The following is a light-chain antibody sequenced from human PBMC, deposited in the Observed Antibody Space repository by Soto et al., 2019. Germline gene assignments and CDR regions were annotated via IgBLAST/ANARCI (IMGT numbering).Light chain of an antibody. CDR3: QQYGSSPWT. J-gene: IGKJ1*01. V-gene: IGKV3-20*01. CDR2: GAS. Sequence: DIVLTQSPVTLSLSPVERATLSCRASHSVSSSYLAWYQQKPGQAPRLLIYGASSRATGIPDRFSGSGSGTDFTLTISRLEPEDFAVYYCQQYGSSPWTFGQGTKVDIK. CDR1: HSVSSSY.